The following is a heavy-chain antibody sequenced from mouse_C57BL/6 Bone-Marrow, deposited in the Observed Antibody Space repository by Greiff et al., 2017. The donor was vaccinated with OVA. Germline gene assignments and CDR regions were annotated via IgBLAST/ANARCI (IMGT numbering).Heavy chain of an antibody. CDR2: IHPSDSDT. Sequence: QVQLQQPGAELVKPGASVKVSCKASGYTFTSYWMHWVKQRPGQGLEWIGRIHPSDSDTNYNQKFKGKATLTVDKSSSTAYTQLSSLTSEDSAVYYCAVGYYFYYYAMDYWGQGTSVTVSS. V-gene: IGHV1-74*01. CDR1: GYTFTSYW. J-gene: IGHJ4*01. CDR3: AVGYYFYYYAMDY. D-gene: IGHD2-3*01.